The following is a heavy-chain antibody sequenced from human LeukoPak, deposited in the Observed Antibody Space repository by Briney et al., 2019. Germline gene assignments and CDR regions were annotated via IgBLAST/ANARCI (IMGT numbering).Heavy chain of an antibody. CDR2: IYYSGST. V-gene: IGHV4-39*01. D-gene: IGHD2-2*01. CDR3: ARLVPAAQNYYYYYGMDV. CDR1: GGSISSSSYY. Sequence: SETLSLTCTVSGGSISSSSYYWGRIRQPPGKGLEWIGSIYYSGSTYYNPSLKSRVTISVDTSKNQFSLKLSSVTAADTAVYYCARLVPAAQNYYYYYGMDVWGQGTTVTVSS. J-gene: IGHJ6*02.